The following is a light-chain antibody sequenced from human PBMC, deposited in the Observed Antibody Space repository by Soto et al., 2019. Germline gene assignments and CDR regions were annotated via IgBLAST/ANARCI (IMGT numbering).Light chain of an antibody. J-gene: IGLJ1*01. CDR3: SAYTTSIALYV. CDR1: SRDGGEYKY. V-gene: IGLV2-14*03. Sequence: QSVLTQPASVSGSPGQSITISCTETSRDGGEYKYVSCYQQHPGTAPKLIIYDVSNRPSWVSNRFSGAKSGSTASLTISGLQAEDEADYYCSAYTTSIALYVFGAGTKVTVL. CDR2: DVS.